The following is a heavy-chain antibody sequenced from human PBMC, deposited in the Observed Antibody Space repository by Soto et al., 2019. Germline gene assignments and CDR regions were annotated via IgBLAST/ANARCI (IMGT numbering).Heavy chain of an antibody. Sequence: EVQVLESGGGLVQPGGSLRLTCAASGFTFRSYAMSWVRQAPGKGLEWVSTISGSGGSTYYADSVKGRFTISRDNSKNTVHLQMNILRADDTAVYYCARSPRGSGSNWFDPWGQGTLVTVSS. J-gene: IGHJ5*02. CDR3: ARSPRGSGSNWFDP. D-gene: IGHD3-22*01. CDR1: GFTFRSYA. CDR2: ISGSGGST. V-gene: IGHV3-23*01.